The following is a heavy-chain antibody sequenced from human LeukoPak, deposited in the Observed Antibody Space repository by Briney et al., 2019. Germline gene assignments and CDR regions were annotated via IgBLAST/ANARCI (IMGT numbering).Heavy chain of an antibody. Sequence: ASVKVSCKASGYIFTDYHMHWVRQAPGQELEWMGWMNPNSGNTGYAQKFQGRVTITRNTSISTAYMELSSLRSEDTAVYYCARTRRGQLWNRARDFDYWGQGTLVTVSS. J-gene: IGHJ4*02. CDR2: MNPNSGNT. V-gene: IGHV1-8*03. CDR3: ARTRRGQLWNRARDFDY. D-gene: IGHD5-18*01. CDR1: GYIFTDYH.